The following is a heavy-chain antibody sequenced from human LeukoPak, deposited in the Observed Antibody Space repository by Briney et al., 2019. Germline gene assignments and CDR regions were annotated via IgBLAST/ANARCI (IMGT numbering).Heavy chain of an antibody. CDR2: IYYSGST. D-gene: IGHD3-3*01. CDR3: ASSYYDFWSGYVDY. Sequence: SETLSLTCTVSGGSISSSSYYWGWIRQPPGKGLEWIGSIYYSGSTYYNPSLKSRVTISVDTSKNQFSLKLSSVTAADTAVYYCASSYYDFWSGYVDYWGQGTLVTVSS. V-gene: IGHV4-39*07. CDR1: GGSISSSSYY. J-gene: IGHJ4*02.